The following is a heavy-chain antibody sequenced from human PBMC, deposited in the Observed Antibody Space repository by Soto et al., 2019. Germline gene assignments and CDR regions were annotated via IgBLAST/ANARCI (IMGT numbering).Heavy chain of an antibody. J-gene: IGHJ5*02. CDR2: ITGSGGGT. CDR3: AKAGRLVINWFDP. CDR1: GFTFSSYA. V-gene: IGHV3-23*01. Sequence: EVQVLESGGGLVQPGGSLRLSCAASGFTFSSYAMSWVRQAPGRGLEWVSCITGSGGGTYYADSVKGRFTISRDNSKDTLFLQMNSLRAEDTAVYYCAKAGRLVINWFDPCGQGTLVTVSS. D-gene: IGHD2-21*01.